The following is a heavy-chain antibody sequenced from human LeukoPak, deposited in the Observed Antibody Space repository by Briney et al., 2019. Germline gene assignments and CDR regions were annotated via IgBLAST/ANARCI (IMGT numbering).Heavy chain of an antibody. D-gene: IGHD3-10*01. CDR1: GGSVSSGSYY. Sequence: SETLSLTCSVSGGSVSSGSYYWNWIRQPPGKGLEWIGYTYFSGSTNYNPSLKSRVTIPVDTSKNQFSLRLNSVTAADTAVYYCARVLRDYYGSGTYFPDYFDYWGQGTLVTVSS. CDR3: ARVLRDYYGSGTYFPDYFDY. CDR2: TYFSGST. V-gene: IGHV4-61*01. J-gene: IGHJ4*02.